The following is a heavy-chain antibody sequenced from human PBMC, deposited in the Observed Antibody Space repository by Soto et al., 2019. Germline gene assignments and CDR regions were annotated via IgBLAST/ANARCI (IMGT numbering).Heavy chain of an antibody. CDR2: INPGNGDT. CDR1: GYTFANFA. D-gene: IGHD1-26*01. CDR3: ARDQNRGGSYRFYYSYGMDV. V-gene: IGHV1-3*01. J-gene: IGHJ6*02. Sequence: QVQLVQSGAEVKKPGASVKVSCKASGYTFANFAIHWVRQAPGQRLEWMGWINPGNGDTKYSQNFQGRVTITRDTSASTAYMELSSLISDDTAVYYCARDQNRGGSYRFYYSYGMDVWGQGTTVTVSS.